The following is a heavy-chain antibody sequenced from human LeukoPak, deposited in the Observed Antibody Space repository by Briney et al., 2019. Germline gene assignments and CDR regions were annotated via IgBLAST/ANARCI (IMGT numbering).Heavy chain of an antibody. J-gene: IGHJ4*02. CDR2: IYYSGST. CDR3: ARVEIAAAGADY. V-gene: IGHV4-39*07. Sequence: SETLSLTCTVSGGSISSSSYYWGWIRQPPGKGLEWIGSIYYSGSTYYNPSLKSRVTISVDTSKNQFSLKLSSVTAADTAVYYCARVEIAAAGADYWGQGTLVTVSS. CDR1: GGSISSSSYY. D-gene: IGHD6-13*01.